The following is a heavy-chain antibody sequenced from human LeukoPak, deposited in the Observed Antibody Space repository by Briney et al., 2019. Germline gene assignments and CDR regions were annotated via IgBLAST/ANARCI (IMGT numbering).Heavy chain of an antibody. D-gene: IGHD6-6*01. J-gene: IGHJ6*03. CDR3: ARGFEYSTSSRLGYYYFYMDV. V-gene: IGHV4-61*02. CDR2: IDASGNP. CDR1: GDSISSGTYY. Sequence: SETLSLTCTVSGDSISSGTYYWSWIRQPAGKRLEWIGRIDASGNPNYNPSLRSRLTMSVDTSKNQFSLNLRFVTAADTAVFYCARGFEYSTSSRLGYYYFYMDVWGIGTTVTVSS.